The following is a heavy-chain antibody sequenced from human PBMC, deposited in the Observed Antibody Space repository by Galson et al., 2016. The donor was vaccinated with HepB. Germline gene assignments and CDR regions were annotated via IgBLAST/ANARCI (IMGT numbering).Heavy chain of an antibody. J-gene: IGHJ4*02. V-gene: IGHV3-7*01. CDR3: ARLRPRSYFGY. Sequence: SLRLSCAASGFTFSSNWMSWVRQAPGKGLEWVASIKEDGSETYYVDSVKGRFTISRDNAKNSLYLQMSSLRAEDTAVFYCARLRPRSYFGYWGQGTLVTVSS. CDR2: IKEDGSET. CDR1: GFTFSSNW.